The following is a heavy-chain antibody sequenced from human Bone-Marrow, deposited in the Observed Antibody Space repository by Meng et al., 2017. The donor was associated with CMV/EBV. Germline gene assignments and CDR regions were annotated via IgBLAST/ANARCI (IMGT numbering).Heavy chain of an antibody. D-gene: IGHD6-13*01. CDR2: ISWDGGTT. V-gene: IGHV3-43D*03. Sequence: LSLTCAASGFTFDDYAMHWVRQAPGKGLEWVSLISWDGGTTYYADSVKGRFTISRDNSKNSLYMQMNSLRAEDTALYYCAKDSNGIAVPGTLHYFDYWGRGTLVTVSS. CDR1: GFTFDDYA. J-gene: IGHJ4*02. CDR3: AKDSNGIAVPGTLHYFDY.